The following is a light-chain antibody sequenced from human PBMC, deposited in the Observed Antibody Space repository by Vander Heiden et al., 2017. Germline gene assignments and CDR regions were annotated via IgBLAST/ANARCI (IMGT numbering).Light chain of an antibody. CDR1: QGISSY. J-gene: IGKJ2*01. CDR3: QQLNSYHT. V-gene: IGKV1-9*01. Sequence: DIQLTQSPSFLSASVGDRVTITCRASQGISSYLAWYQQKPGKAPKLLIYAASTWQSGVPSRFSGSGSGTEFTLTISSLQPEDFATYYCQQLNSYHTFGQGTKLEIK. CDR2: AAS.